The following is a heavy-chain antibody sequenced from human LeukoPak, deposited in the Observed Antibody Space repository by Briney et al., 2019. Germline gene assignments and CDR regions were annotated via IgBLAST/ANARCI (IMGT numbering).Heavy chain of an antibody. V-gene: IGHV3-23*01. Sequence: GGSLRLSCAASEFTFSTHAMTWVRQAPGKGLEWVSGLSGNGGITYYADSVRGRFTISRDNTKNTLYLETKSLRGEDTAIYYCAKSSGPGGYYYYGVDVWGQGTTVTVSS. D-gene: IGHD3-22*01. J-gene: IGHJ6*02. CDR2: LSGNGGIT. CDR3: AKSSGPGGYYYYGVDV. CDR1: EFTFSTHA.